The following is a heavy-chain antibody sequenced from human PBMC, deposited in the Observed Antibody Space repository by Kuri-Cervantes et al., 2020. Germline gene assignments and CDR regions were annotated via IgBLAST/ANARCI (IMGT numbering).Heavy chain of an antibody. Sequence: KISCKGSGYSFTGYWIGWVRQMPGKGLEWMGGIIPIFGTANYAQKFQGRVTITADESTSTAYMELSSLRSEDTAVYYCATCTVRGVPGYYYYGMDVWGQGTTVTVSS. CDR1: GYSFTGYW. V-gene: IGHV1-69*01. J-gene: IGHJ6*02. CDR2: IIPIFGTA. CDR3: ATCTVRGVPGYYYYGMDV. D-gene: IGHD3-10*01.